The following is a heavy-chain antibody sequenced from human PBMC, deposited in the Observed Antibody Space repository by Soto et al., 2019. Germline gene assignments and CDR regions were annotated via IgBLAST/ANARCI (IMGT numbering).Heavy chain of an antibody. CDR1: GDSVNSGTYY. D-gene: IGHD3-22*01. CDR2: IYNSGTT. V-gene: IGHV4-61*01. CDR3: AIAKTTMIVPEKY. J-gene: IGHJ4*02. Sequence: QVQLQESGPGLVKPSEPLSLTCTVPGDSVNSGTYYWSWIRQPPGNGLEWIGYIYNSGTTKYNPSLKSRVTISVDTSKNQFSLNLSSVTAADTAVYYCAIAKTTMIVPEKYWGQGTLGSVSS.